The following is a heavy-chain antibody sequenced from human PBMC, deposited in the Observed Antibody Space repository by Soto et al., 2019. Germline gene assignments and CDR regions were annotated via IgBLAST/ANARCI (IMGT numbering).Heavy chain of an antibody. CDR3: ARRTRSSQYFDH. J-gene: IGHJ4*02. V-gene: IGHV5-51*01. CDR2: IYPGDHET. Sequence: GESLKISCQCSGYTFSNFWVGWVRQLPGQGLEWMGIIYPGDHETRYSPSFHGKVTISAEKSINTAYLQWSSLEASDSAFYFCARRTRSSQYFDHWCPGALVTVSS. CDR1: GYTFSNFW. D-gene: IGHD6-13*01.